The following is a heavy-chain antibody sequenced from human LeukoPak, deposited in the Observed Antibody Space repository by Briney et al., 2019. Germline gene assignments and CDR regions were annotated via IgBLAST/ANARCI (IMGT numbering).Heavy chain of an antibody. CDR1: GYTFTSYA. V-gene: IGHV7-4-1*02. J-gene: IGHJ5*02. CDR3: ARRRIAAAGTSFNWFDP. D-gene: IGHD6-13*01. Sequence: ASVKVSCKASGYTFTSYAMNWVRQAPGQGLERMGWINTNTGNPTYAQGFTGRFVFSLDTSVSTAYLQISSLKAEDTAVYYCARRRIAAAGTSFNWFDPWGQGTLVTVSS. CDR2: INTNTGNP.